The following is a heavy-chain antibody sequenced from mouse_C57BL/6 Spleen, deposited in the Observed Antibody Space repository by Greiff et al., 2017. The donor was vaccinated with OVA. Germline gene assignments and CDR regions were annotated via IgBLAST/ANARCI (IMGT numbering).Heavy chain of an antibody. D-gene: IGHD1-1*01. CDR2: ISSGSSTI. CDR3: ARPYYYGSTWFAY. Sequence: EVQRVESGGGLVKPGGSLKLSCAASGFTFSDYGMHWVRQAPEKGLEWVAYISSGSSTIYYADTVKGRFTISRDNAKNTLFLQMTSLRSEDTAMYYCARPYYYGSTWFAYWGQGTLVTVSA. V-gene: IGHV5-17*01. CDR1: GFTFSDYG. J-gene: IGHJ3*01.